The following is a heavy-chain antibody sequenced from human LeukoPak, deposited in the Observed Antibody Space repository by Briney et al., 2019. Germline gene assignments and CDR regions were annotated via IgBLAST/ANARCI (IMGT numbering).Heavy chain of an antibody. CDR2: FDPEDGET. D-gene: IGHD3-10*01. V-gene: IGHV1-24*01. CDR3: TPLPPMVRGVRTGLLFDP. J-gene: IGHJ5*02. Sequence: ASVKVSCKVSGYTLTELSMHWVRQAPGKGLEWMGGFDPEDGETIYAQKFQGGVTMTEDTSTDTAYMEPSSLRSEDTAVYYCTPLPPMVRGVRTGLLFDPWGQGTLVTVSS. CDR1: GYTLTELS.